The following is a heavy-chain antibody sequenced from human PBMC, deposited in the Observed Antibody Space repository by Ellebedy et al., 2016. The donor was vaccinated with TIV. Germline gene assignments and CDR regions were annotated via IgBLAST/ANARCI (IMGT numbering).Heavy chain of an antibody. CDR2: TRNKARSYTT. CDR1: GFTFSDHY. D-gene: IGHD4-11*01. J-gene: IGHJ6*02. CDR3: ARAGTVTGYNYDMDV. Sequence: GESLKISXAASGFTFSDHYMDWVRQARGKGLEWVGRTRNKARSYTTEYAASVKGRFTISRDVSKNLLYLQMSSLKTEDTAVYYCARAGTVTGYNYDMDVWGQGTTVIVSS. V-gene: IGHV3-72*01.